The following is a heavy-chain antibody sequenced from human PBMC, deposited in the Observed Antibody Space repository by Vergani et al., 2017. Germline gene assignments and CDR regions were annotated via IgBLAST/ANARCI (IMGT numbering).Heavy chain of an antibody. Sequence: QLQLQESGPGLVKPSETLSLTCTVSGGSISSSSYYWGWIRQPPGKGLEWIGSIYYSGSTYYNPSLKSRVTISVDTSKNQFSLKLSSVTASDTAVYYCARQPDYYDSSGYSATWYFDLWGRGTLVTVSS. CDR1: GGSISSSSYY. J-gene: IGHJ2*01. V-gene: IGHV4-39*01. D-gene: IGHD3-22*01. CDR2: IYYSGST. CDR3: ARQPDYYDSSGYSATWYFDL.